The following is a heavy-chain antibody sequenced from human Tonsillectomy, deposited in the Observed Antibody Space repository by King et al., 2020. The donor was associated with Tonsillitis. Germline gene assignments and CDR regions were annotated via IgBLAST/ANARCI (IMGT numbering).Heavy chain of an antibody. J-gene: IGHJ6*02. Sequence: VQLVESGGGLVKPGRSLRLSCTASGFTFGDYAMSWFRQAPGKGLEWVGFIRSKAYGGTTEYAASVKGRLTISRDDSKSIAYLQMNSLKTEDTAVYYCTRVQSGYSGYDYRYYYYYGMDVWGQGTTVTVSS. CDR1: GFTFGDYA. CDR3: TRVQSGYSGYDYRYYYYYGMDV. D-gene: IGHD5-12*01. CDR2: IRSKAYGGTT. V-gene: IGHV3-49*05.